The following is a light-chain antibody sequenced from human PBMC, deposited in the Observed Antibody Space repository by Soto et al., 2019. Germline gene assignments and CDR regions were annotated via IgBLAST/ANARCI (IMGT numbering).Light chain of an antibody. J-gene: IGKJ1*01. CDR2: KAS. Sequence: DIQITQSPSTLSGSVLDRVTITCRASQTISSWLAWYQQKPGKAPKLLIYKASTLKSGVPSRFSGSGSGTEFTLTISSLQPDDFATYYCQHYNSYSEAFGQGTKVDIK. CDR3: QHYNSYSEA. CDR1: QTISSW. V-gene: IGKV1-5*03.